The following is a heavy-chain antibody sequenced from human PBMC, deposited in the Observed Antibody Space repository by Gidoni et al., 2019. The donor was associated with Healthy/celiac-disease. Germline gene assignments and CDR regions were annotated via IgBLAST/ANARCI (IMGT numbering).Heavy chain of an antibody. CDR1: GFTVSSNY. J-gene: IGHJ4*02. CDR3: ARAASTGLGRY. Sequence: EVQLVETGGGLIQPGGSLRLSCAASGFTVSSNYMSWVRQATGKGLEWVSVIYSGGSTYYADSVKGRCTISRDNSKNTLYLQMNSLRAEDTAVYYCARAASTGLGRYWGQGTLVTVSS. V-gene: IGHV3-53*02. CDR2: IYSGGST. D-gene: IGHD3-10*01.